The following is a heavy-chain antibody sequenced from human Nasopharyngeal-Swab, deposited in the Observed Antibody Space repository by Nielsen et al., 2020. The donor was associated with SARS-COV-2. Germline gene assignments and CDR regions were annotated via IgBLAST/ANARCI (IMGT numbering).Heavy chain of an antibody. V-gene: IGHV3-23*01. J-gene: IGHJ4*02. D-gene: IGHD2-2*01. CDR1: RFTFSSHA. CDR2: SSGSGGST. Sequence: GESLKISCAASRFTFSSHAMSWVRQAPGKGLAWVSASSGSGGSTYYADSVKGRFTISRDSSKNTLYLQMNSLRAEDTAVYYCAKRPYCGSNSCYYYFDYWGQGTLVTVSS. CDR3: AKRPYCGSNSCYYYFDY.